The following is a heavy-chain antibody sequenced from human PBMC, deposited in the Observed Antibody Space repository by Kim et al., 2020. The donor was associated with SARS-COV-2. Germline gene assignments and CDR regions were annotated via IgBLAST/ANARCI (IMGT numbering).Heavy chain of an antibody. J-gene: IGHJ6*02. CDR3: ARDQYNSGSLPGMDV. Sequence: VKGRVTNTRDNSKNTLYIQMNSLRAEDTAVYYCARDQYNSGSLPGMDVWGQGTTVTVSS. D-gene: IGHD1-26*01. V-gene: IGHV3-53*01.